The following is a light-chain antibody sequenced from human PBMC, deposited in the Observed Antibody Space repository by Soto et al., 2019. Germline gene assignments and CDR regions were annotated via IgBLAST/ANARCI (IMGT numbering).Light chain of an antibody. J-gene: IGKJ1*01. CDR3: QQYNNGPPWT. CDR1: QSVSSN. Sequence: EIVMTQSPATLSVSPGERATLSCRASQSVSSNLAWYQQKPGQAPRLLIYGASTRATGIPARFSGSGSGTEFTLTISSLQSEDFAVYYGQQYNNGPPWTFGQGTKVEI. CDR2: GAS. V-gene: IGKV3-15*01.